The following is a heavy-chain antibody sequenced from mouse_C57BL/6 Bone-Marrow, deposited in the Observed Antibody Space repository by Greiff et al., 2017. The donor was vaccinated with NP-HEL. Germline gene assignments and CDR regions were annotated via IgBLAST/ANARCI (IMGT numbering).Heavy chain of an antibody. CDR3: ARAYYSGGGFSF. D-gene: IGHD6-5*01. CDR2: ISDGGGYT. CDR1: GFTFSSYA. J-gene: IGHJ3*01. V-gene: IGHV5-4*03. Sequence: DVKLVESGGGLVKPGGSLKLSCAASGFTFSSYAMSWVRQTPETRLEWVATISDGGGYTYYPDNVKGRFTITRDNANNKLHLQMSHLKSQDTAMDYCARAYYSGGGFSFCGQGHLVPVSA.